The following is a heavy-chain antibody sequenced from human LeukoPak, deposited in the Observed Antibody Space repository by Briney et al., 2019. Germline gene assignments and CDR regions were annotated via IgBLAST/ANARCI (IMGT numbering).Heavy chain of an antibody. V-gene: IGHV7-4-1*02. J-gene: IGHJ5*02. CDR3: ARGMASIRFDT. CDR2: INTNTGNP. Sequence: ASVKVSCKASGYTFTSYAMNWVRQAPGQGLEWMGWINTNTGNPTYAQGFTGRFVFSLDTSISTTYLEITSLRTDDTAVYYCARGMASIRFDTWGQGTLVTVSS. CDR1: GYTFTSYA. D-gene: IGHD5-24*01.